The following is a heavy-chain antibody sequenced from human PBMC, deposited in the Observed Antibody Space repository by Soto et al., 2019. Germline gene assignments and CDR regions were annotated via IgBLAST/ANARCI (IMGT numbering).Heavy chain of an antibody. CDR2: INEDESNT. J-gene: IGHJ4*02. D-gene: IGHD3-3*01. V-gene: IGHV3-74*01. Sequence: EVQLVESGGGLVQPGGSLRLSCATSGFTFSNYWMHWVRQAPGKGPVWVSRINEDESNTNYADSVKGRFTISRDNAKNTLYLRMNSLRAEDTAVYYCARGLFLDYWGQGTRVTVSS. CDR1: GFTFSNYW. CDR3: ARGLFLDY.